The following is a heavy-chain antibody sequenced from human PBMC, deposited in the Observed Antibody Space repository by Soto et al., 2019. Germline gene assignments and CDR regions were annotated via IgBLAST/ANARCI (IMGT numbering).Heavy chain of an antibody. CDR1: GGSIRSGGYY. CDR3: ARDRLMATAGTARHYFGLDV. V-gene: IGHV4-31*03. Sequence: SETLSLTCTVSGGSIRSGGYYWSWVRQNPRKGLEWIGNIYYSGNTYYNPSLKSRLTISVDTSKNQFSLNLSSVTAADTAVYYCARDRLMATAGTARHYFGLDVWGQGTTVTVSS. J-gene: IGHJ6*02. D-gene: IGHD5-18*01. CDR2: IYYSGNT.